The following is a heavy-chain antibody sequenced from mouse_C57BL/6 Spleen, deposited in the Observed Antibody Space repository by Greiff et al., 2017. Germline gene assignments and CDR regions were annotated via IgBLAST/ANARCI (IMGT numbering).Heavy chain of an antibody. V-gene: IGHV5-4*01. CDR3: ARDDGNYEEYYCDY. J-gene: IGHJ2*01. CDR2: ISDGGSYT. Sequence: VQLKESGGGLVKPGGSLKLSCAASGFTFSSYAMSWVRQTPEKRLEWVATISDGGSYTYYPDNVKGRFTISRDNAKNNLYLQMSHLKSEDTAMYYCARDDGNYEEYYCDYWGQGTTLTVSS. D-gene: IGHD2-1*01. CDR1: GFTFSSYA.